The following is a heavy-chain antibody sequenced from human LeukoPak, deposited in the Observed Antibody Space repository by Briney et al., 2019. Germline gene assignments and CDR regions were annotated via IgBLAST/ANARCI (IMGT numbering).Heavy chain of an antibody. J-gene: IGHJ3*02. Sequence: PGGSLRLSCAASGFTFSSYAMHWVRQAPGKGLEWVAVISYDGSNKYYADSVKGRFTISRDNSKNTLYLQVNSLRVEDTAVYYCASDEWPNAFDIWGQGTMVTASS. V-gene: IGHV3-30-3*01. CDR2: ISYDGSNK. CDR3: ASDEWPNAFDI. D-gene: IGHD3-3*01. CDR1: GFTFSSYA.